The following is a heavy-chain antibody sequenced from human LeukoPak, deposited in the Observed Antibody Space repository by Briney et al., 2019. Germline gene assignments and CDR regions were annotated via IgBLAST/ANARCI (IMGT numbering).Heavy chain of an antibody. CDR2: TRNKANSYTT. J-gene: IGHJ4*02. CDR1: GFTFSDHY. Sequence: GGSLRLSCAASGFTFSDHYMDWVRQAPGMGLEWVGRTRNKANSYTTEYATSVKGRFTISRDDSKNSLYLQMNSLKTEDTAVYYCARAGDSSGWYYFDYWGQGTLVTVSS. D-gene: IGHD6-19*01. V-gene: IGHV3-72*01. CDR3: ARAGDSSGWYYFDY.